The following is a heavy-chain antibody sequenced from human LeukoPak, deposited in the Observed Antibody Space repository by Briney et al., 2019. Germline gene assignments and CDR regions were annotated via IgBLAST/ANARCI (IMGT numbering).Heavy chain of an antibody. CDR2: IYTSGRT. CDR1: GGSISAYY. J-gene: IGHJ4*02. D-gene: IGHD6-13*01. Sequence: PSETLSLTCTDPGGSISAYYRSSIRQTPGEGLECIGRIYTSGRTNYNPSLKSRVTMSVDTSKNQFSLKLSSVTAADTAVYYCARDRDSRGLDYWGQGTLVTVSS. CDR3: ARDRDSRGLDY. V-gene: IGHV4-4*07.